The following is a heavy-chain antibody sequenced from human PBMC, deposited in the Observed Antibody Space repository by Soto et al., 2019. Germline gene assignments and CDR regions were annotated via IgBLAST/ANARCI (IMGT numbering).Heavy chain of an antibody. Sequence: GGSLRLSCAASGFTFSDYYMSWIRQAPGKGLEWVSYISSSGSTIYYADSVKGRFTISRDNAKNSLYLQMNSLRAEDTAVYYCARDSKDIVVVPAAMRGLHFDYWGQGTLVTVSS. CDR1: GFTFSDYY. D-gene: IGHD2-2*01. V-gene: IGHV3-11*01. J-gene: IGHJ4*02. CDR3: ARDSKDIVVVPAAMRGLHFDY. CDR2: ISSSGSTI.